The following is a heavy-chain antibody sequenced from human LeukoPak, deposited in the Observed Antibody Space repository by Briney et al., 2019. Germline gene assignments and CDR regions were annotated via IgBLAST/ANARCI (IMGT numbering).Heavy chain of an antibody. Sequence: PSETLSLTCTVSGGSISSGGYYWSWIRQHPGKGLEWIGYIYYSGNTYYNPSLKSRVTISVDTSKNQFSLKLSSVTAADTAVYYCARDRYCGSGSNQYTAFDIWGQGTMVTVSS. CDR3: ARDRYCGSGSNQYTAFDI. V-gene: IGHV4-31*03. CDR1: GGSISSGGYY. D-gene: IGHD3-10*01. CDR2: IYYSGNT. J-gene: IGHJ3*02.